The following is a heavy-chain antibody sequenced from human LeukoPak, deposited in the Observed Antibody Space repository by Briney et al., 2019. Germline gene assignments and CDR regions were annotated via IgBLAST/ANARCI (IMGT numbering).Heavy chain of an antibody. J-gene: IGHJ4*02. D-gene: IGHD3-22*01. V-gene: IGHV5-51*01. Sequence: GESLKISCKASGYSLINHWIGWVRQMPGKGLDWMGIVYPGNADATYSPSFQGQVTISADKSTTTVYLQWSSLKASDTAMYYCARQGSYDNSGYSFDYWGQGTLVTVSS. CDR2: VYPGNADA. CDR3: ARQGSYDNSGYSFDY. CDR1: GYSLINHW.